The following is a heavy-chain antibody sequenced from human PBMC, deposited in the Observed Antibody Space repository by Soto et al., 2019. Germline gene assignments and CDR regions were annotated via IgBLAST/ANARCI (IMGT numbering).Heavy chain of an antibody. CDR1: GGSISSGGYY. V-gene: IGHV4-31*03. CDR3: ARGRIAAAVDD. CDR2: IYYSGST. Sequence: QVQLQASGPGLVKPSQTLSLTCTVSGGSISSGGYYWSWIRQHPGKGLEWIGYIYYSGSTYYNPSLKSRVTISVDTSKNQYSLKLSSVTAADTAVYYCARGRIAAAVDDWGQGTLVTVSS. D-gene: IGHD6-13*01. J-gene: IGHJ4*02.